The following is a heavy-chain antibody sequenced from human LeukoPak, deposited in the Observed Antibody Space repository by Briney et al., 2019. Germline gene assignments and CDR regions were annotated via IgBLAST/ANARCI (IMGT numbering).Heavy chain of an antibody. D-gene: IGHD6-13*01. Sequence: ASVKVSCTASGGTFSSYAISWVRQAPGQGLEWMGGIIPIFGTANYAQKFQGRVTITADESTSTAYMELSSLRSEDTAVYYCAREVWQQLIGYGMEVWGKGTTVTVSS. CDR1: GGTFSSYA. CDR2: IIPIFGTA. J-gene: IGHJ6*04. CDR3: AREVWQQLIGYGMEV. V-gene: IGHV1-69*13.